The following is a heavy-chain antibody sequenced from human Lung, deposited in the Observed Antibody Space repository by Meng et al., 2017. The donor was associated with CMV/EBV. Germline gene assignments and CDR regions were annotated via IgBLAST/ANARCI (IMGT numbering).Heavy chain of an antibody. CDR2: INPNSGGT. CDR3: ARSVGVVYYYYGMDV. V-gene: IGHV1-2*02. J-gene: IGHJ6*02. D-gene: IGHD3-3*01. CDR1: GYTFTGYY. Sequence: SGYTFTGYYMHCVRQAPGQGLEWMGWINPNSGGTNYAQKFQGRVTMTRDTSISTAYMELSRLRSDDTAVYYCARSVGVVYYYYGMDVWGQGTTVTVSS.